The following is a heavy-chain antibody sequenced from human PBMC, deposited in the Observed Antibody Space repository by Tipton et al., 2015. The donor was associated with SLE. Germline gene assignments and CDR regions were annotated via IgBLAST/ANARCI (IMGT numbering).Heavy chain of an antibody. Sequence: TLSLTCAVYGGSFSGYYWSWIRQPPGKGLEWIGEINHSGSTNYNPSLKSRVTISVDTSKNQFSLKLSSVTAADTAVYYRAREVTGIQLGDYWGQGTLVTVSS. CDR3: AREVTGIQLGDY. CDR2: INHSGST. V-gene: IGHV4-34*01. J-gene: IGHJ4*02. CDR1: GGSFSGYY. D-gene: IGHD5-18*01.